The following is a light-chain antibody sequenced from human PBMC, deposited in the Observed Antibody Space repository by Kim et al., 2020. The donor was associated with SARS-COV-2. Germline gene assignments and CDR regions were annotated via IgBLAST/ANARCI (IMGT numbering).Light chain of an antibody. J-gene: IGKJ1*01. CDR2: GAS. V-gene: IGKV1-12*01. CDR3: QQANSSPPRT. Sequence: IQLTQSPSSVSASVGDRVTITCRASQDINTWLGWYQQKPGKAPKLLIYGASNLQSGVPSRFSGSGSGTDFTLTISSLQPDDYATYYCQQANSSPPRTFGQGTKVDIK. CDR1: QDINTW.